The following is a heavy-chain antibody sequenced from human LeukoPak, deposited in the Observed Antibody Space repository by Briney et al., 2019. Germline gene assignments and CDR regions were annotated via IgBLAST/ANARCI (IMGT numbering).Heavy chain of an antibody. Sequence: SETLSLTCTVSGGSISSYYWSWIRQPAGKGLEWIGRIYTSGSTNYNPSLKSRATVSVDTSKNQFSLKLSSVTAADTAVYYCARTIEANIAAAANREAYYFDYWGQGTLVTVSS. CDR2: IYTSGST. V-gene: IGHV4-4*07. CDR1: GGSISSYY. CDR3: ARTIEANIAAAANREAYYFDY. D-gene: IGHD6-13*01. J-gene: IGHJ4*02.